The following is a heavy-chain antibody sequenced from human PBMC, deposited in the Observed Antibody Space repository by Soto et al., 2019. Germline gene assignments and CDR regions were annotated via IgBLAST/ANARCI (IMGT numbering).Heavy chain of an antibody. CDR3: AKDRRQGYDFWSTYGMDV. D-gene: IGHD3-3*01. Sequence: PGGSLRLSCAGSGFTFSSYAMSWVRQAPGKGLEWVSAISGSGGSTYYADSVKGRFTISRDNSKNTLYLQMNSLRAEDTAVYYCAKDRRQGYDFWSTYGMDVWGQGTTVTVSS. V-gene: IGHV3-23*01. CDR2: ISGSGGST. J-gene: IGHJ6*02. CDR1: GFTFSSYA.